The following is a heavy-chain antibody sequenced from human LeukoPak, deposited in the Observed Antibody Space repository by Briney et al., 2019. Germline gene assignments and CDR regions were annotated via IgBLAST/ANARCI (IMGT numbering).Heavy chain of an antibody. D-gene: IGHD1-14*01. CDR3: ARLTSPN. V-gene: IGHV3-9*01. Sequence: GRSLRLSCAASGFTFDDYAMHWVRQAPGKGLEWVSGISWNSGSIGYVDSVKGRFTISRDNAKNSLYLQMNSLRAEDTAVYYCARLTSPNWGQGTLVTVSS. J-gene: IGHJ4*02. CDR2: ISWNSGSI. CDR1: GFTFDDYA.